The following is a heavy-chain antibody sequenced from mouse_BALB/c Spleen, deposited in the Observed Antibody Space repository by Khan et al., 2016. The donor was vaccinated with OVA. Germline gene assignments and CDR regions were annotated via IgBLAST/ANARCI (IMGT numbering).Heavy chain of an antibody. CDR1: GYTFSTYW. V-gene: IGHV1-7*01. Sequence: QVQLQQSGAELAKPGASVKMSCKASGYTFSTYWIHWVKQRPGQGLEWIGYINTSYGYTYYNQTFNDKATLTTDKSSSTAYMQLSSLTSEDSAVYYCARDRIDYWGQGTTLTVSS. CDR2: INTSYGYT. CDR3: ARDRIDY. J-gene: IGHJ2*01.